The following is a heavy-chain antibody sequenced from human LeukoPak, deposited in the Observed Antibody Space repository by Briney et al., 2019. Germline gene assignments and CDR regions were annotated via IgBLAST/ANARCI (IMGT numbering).Heavy chain of an antibody. Sequence: ASVRVSCKASGYTFSDYYIHWVRQAPGQGLEWMGWINPNSGGTNYAQKFQGRATMTRDTSISTAYMELSRLRSDDTAVYYCARRLLPSDAFDIWGQGTMVTVSS. CDR2: INPNSGGT. J-gene: IGHJ3*02. D-gene: IGHD2-15*01. CDR3: ARRLLPSDAFDI. CDR1: GYTFSDYY. V-gene: IGHV1-2*02.